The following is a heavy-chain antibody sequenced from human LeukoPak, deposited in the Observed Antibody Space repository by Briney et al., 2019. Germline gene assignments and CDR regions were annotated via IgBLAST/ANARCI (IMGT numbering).Heavy chain of an antibody. D-gene: IGHD5-12*01. CDR1: GFTFSDVW. V-gene: IGHV3-15*01. CDR2: IKTKTDGAAT. Sequence: KPGGSLTLSCAASGFTFSDVWMTWLRQAPGKGVEGVGRIKTKTDGAATDYAAPVKGRFTILRDDSENMLYLQMKSLKTEDAALYYCTTATELIVATIPDYWGQGTLVTVSS. CDR3: TTATELIVATIPDY. J-gene: IGHJ4*02.